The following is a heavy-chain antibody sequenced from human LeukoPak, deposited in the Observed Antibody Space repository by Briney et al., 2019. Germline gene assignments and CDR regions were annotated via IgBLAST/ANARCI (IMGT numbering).Heavy chain of an antibody. CDR3: ARSLGSSWFNWFDP. CDR1: GFTFSDYY. CDR2: ISSSGSTI. J-gene: IGHJ5*02. V-gene: IGHV3-11*01. D-gene: IGHD6-13*01. Sequence: GGSLRLSCAASGFTFSDYYMSWIRQAPGKGLEWVSYISSSGSTIYYADSVKGRFTISRDNAKNSLYLQMNSLRAEDTAVYYCARSLGSSWFNWFDPWGQGTLVTVSS.